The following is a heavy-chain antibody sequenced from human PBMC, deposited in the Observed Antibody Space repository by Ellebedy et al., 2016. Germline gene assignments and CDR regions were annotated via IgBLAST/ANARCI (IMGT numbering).Heavy chain of an antibody. CDR2: ISGSGTST. CDR3: ASFSGSYRNLDY. D-gene: IGHD1-26*01. V-gene: IGHV3-23*01. CDR1: GFTFSSYA. Sequence: GGSLRLSCAASGFTFSSYAMSWVRQAPGKGLEWVSSISGSGTSTYYADSMKGRFTISRDNSKNTLYLQMNSLRAEDTAVYYCASFSGSYRNLDYWGQGTLVTVSS. J-gene: IGHJ4*02.